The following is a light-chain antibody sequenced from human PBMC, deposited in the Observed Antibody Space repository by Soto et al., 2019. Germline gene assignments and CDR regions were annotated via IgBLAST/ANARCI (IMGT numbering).Light chain of an antibody. J-gene: IGKJ4*01. V-gene: IGKV3D-15*01. CDR1: QSVTNK. Sequence: VVLTQSPATLSLSPRERATLSCRASQSVTNKLAWYQQKPGQAPRLLIYGASTRATGIPARFSGSGSGTEFTLTISSLQSDDFAAYYCQQYNKWPLTLGGGTKV. CDR2: GAS. CDR3: QQYNKWPLT.